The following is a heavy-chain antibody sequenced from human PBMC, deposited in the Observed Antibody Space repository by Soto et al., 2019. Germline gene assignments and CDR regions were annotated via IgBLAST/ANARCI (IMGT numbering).Heavy chain of an antibody. J-gene: IGHJ3*01. CDR2: TYYRSRWYN. Sequence: SQTQSLTCAISGDSVSSNRAAWIWIRQSPSRGLEWLTRTYYRSRWYNAYAVSVKSRVTINPDTSKNQFSLHLNSVTYEDTAIYYCAREGASTFDVWGQGTMVTVSS. CDR1: GDSVSSNRAA. V-gene: IGHV6-1*01. D-gene: IGHD1-26*01. CDR3: AREGASTFDV.